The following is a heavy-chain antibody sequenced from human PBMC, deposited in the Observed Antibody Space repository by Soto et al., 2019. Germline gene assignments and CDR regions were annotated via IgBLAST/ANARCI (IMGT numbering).Heavy chain of an antibody. Sequence: EVQLVESGGGLVQPGGSLRLSCAASGFTFSSHWMSWVRQAPGKGLEWVANIKEDGTEKYYVGSVKGRFTISRDNAKNSLWLQMSIMRAEDTAVYYCARVGWAYDYVWGCYFGYCGRGFLVTVCS. V-gene: IGHV3-7*01. D-gene: IGHD3-16*01. CDR1: GFTFSSHW. CDR2: IKEDGTEK. J-gene: IGHJ4*02. CDR3: ARVGWAYDYVWGCYFGY.